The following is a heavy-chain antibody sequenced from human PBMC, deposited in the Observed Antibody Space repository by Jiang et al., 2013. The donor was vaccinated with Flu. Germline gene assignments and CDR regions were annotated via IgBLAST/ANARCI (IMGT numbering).Heavy chain of an antibody. CDR1: GFTFSSFA. D-gene: IGHD3-3*01. CDR2: IRGNGDTT. CDR3: AKADNDFWSGYYENWFDP. Sequence: QLLESGGGLVQPGGSLRLSCAASGFTFSSFAMHWVRQAPGKGLEWVSAIRGNGDTTFYADSVKGRFTISRDNSKNTLFLQLSSLRAEDTALYYCAKADNDFWSGYYENWFDPWGQGTLVTVSS. J-gene: IGHJ5*02. V-gene: IGHV3-23*01.